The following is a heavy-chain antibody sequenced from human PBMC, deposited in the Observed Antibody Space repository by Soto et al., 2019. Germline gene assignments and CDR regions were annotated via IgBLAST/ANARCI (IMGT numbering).Heavy chain of an antibody. D-gene: IGHD3-3*01. Sequence: GGSLRLSCAASGFTFSSYWMHWVRQAPGKGLVWVSRINSDGSSTSYADSVKGRFTISRDNVKNTLYLQMNSLRAEDTAVYYCARGVRFLEWLIDIWGQGTMVTV. CDR1: GFTFSSYW. J-gene: IGHJ3*02. CDR3: ARGVRFLEWLIDI. CDR2: INSDGSST. V-gene: IGHV3-74*01.